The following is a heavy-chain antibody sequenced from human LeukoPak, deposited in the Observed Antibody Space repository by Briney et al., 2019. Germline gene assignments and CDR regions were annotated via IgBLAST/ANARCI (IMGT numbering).Heavy chain of an antibody. CDR1: GYSISSGYY. CDR2: IYHSGST. V-gene: IGHV4-38-2*02. Sequence: PSETLSLTCTVSGYSISSGYYWGWIRQPPGKGLEWIGSIYHSGSTYYNPSLKSRVTISVDTSKNQFSLKLSSVTAADTAVYYCARLLPRPNYYYYYYMDVWGKGTTVTISS. CDR3: ARLLPRPNYYYYYYMDV. J-gene: IGHJ6*03.